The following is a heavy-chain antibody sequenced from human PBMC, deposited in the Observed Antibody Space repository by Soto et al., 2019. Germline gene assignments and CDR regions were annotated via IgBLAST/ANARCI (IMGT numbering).Heavy chain of an antibody. J-gene: IGHJ6*02. V-gene: IGHV4-31*02. Sequence: WTWIRQQPGKGLEWIGYSYYSGSTDYNPSLKSRATISVDRSKNQFSLNLTSVTAADTAIYYCARESGGYDSSTRYGLDVWGQGTTVIVS. CDR3: ARESGGYDSSTRYGLDV. CDR2: SYYSGST. D-gene: IGHD5-12*01.